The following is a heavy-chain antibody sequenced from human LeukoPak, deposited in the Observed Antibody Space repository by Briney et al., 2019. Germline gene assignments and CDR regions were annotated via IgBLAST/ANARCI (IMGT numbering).Heavy chain of an antibody. CDR1: GDSISGNNW. D-gene: IGHD4-17*01. Sequence: PSGTLSLTCAVSGDSISGNNWWSWVRQPPGKGLEWIGEIYHSGSTTYNPSLKSRVTLSVDESKNHFSLKLSSVTAADTAVYYCARNGDLCIDFWGQGTLVTVSS. CDR3: ARNGDLCIDF. V-gene: IGHV4-4*02. J-gene: IGHJ4*02. CDR2: IYHSGST.